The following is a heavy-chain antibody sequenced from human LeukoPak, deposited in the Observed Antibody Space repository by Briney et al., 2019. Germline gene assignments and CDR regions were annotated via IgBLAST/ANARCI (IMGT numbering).Heavy chain of an antibody. CDR1: GFTLSSYA. J-gene: IGHJ4*02. D-gene: IGHD6-13*01. CDR3: AKGGTSIAAAEVDY. V-gene: IGHV3-23*01. CDR2: ISGSGGST. Sequence: PGGSLRLSCAASGFTLSSYAMSWVRQAPGKGLEWVSAISGSGGSTYYADSVKGRFTISRDNSKNTLYLQMNSLRAEDTAVYYCAKGGTSIAAAEVDYWGQGTLVTVSS.